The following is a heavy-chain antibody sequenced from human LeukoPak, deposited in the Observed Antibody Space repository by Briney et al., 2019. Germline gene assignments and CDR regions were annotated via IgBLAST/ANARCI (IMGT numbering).Heavy chain of an antibody. V-gene: IGHV4-39*07. J-gene: IGHJ6*03. CDR3: ARVRCSGGSCPYYYYYYYTDV. CDR1: GGSISSSSSY. D-gene: IGHD2-15*01. Sequence: SETLSLTCTVSGGSISSSSSYWAWIRQPPGTGLEWLGSIHYSGSTYYNPSLQSRVTISIDTSKNQFSLKLRFVTAADTAVYYCARVRCSGGSCPYYYYYYYTDVWGKGTTVTVSS. CDR2: IHYSGST.